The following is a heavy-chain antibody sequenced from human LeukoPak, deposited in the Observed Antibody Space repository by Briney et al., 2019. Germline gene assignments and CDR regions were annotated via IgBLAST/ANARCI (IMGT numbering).Heavy chain of an antibody. CDR1: GYSFTSYW. D-gene: IGHD2-15*01. CDR3: ARQEYCSGGSCYTWFDP. J-gene: IGHJ5*02. CDR2: IYPADSDI. Sequence: KDGESLKISCKGSGYSFTSYWIGWGRQVPGKGLEWMGIIYPADSDIRYSPSFQGQVTISADKSISTVYLQWSSLKASDTAMYYCARQEYCSGGSCYTWFDPWGQGTLVTVSS. V-gene: IGHV5-51*01.